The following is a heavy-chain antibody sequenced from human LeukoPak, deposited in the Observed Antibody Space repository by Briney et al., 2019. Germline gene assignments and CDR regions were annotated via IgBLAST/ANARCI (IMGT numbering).Heavy chain of an antibody. J-gene: IGHJ6*02. V-gene: IGHV4-59*01. Sequence: PSETLSLTCTVSGGSISSYYWSWIRQPPGKGLEWIGYIYYSGSTNYNPSLKSRVTISVDTSKNQFSLKLSSVTAADTAVYYCARDRRPLPSPPYYYGMDVWGQGTMVTVSS. D-gene: IGHD6-6*01. CDR3: ARDRRPLPSPPYYYGMDV. CDR2: IYYSGST. CDR1: GGSISSYY.